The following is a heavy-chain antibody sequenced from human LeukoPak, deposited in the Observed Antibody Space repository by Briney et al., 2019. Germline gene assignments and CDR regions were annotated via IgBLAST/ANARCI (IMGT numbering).Heavy chain of an antibody. CDR3: ARGGDYDYIWGSYRSNAFDI. D-gene: IGHD3-16*02. V-gene: IGHV1-8*01. CDR1: GYTFTSYD. CDR2: MNPNSGNT. J-gene: IGHJ3*02. Sequence: GAPVKVSCKASGYTFTSYDINWVRQATGQGLEWMGWMNPNSGNTGYAQKFQGRVTMTRNTSISTAYMELSSLRSEDTAVYYCARGGDYDYIWGSYRSNAFDIWGQGTMVTVSS.